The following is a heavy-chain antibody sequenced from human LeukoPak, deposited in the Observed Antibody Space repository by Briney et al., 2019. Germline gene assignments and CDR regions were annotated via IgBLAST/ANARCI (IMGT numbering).Heavy chain of an antibody. D-gene: IGHD3-10*01. Sequence: GGSLRLSCAASGFTFSTYAMTWVRQAPGKGLEWVSVISASGGTTHYADSVKGRFTISRDNSKNTLYLQMNSLRAEDTAVYYCAKGRAETMVRGAVFDYWGQGTLVTVSS. CDR1: GFTFSTYA. CDR2: ISASGGTT. CDR3: AKGRAETMVRGAVFDY. J-gene: IGHJ4*02. V-gene: IGHV3-23*01.